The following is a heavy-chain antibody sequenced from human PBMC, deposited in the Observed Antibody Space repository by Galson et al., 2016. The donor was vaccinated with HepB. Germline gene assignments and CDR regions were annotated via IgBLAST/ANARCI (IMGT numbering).Heavy chain of an antibody. D-gene: IGHD3-10*01. CDR3: AKDAASDRGYFEY. CDR2: MSYVGNNK. J-gene: IGHJ4*02. V-gene: IGHV3-30*18. Sequence: SLRLSCAASGFIFSNYGMHWVRQAPGKGLEWVAVMSYVGNNKLYGDSVKGRFTISRDNYKNTLYLQMNSLREEDTAVYYCAKDAASDRGYFEYWGQGTLVTVSS. CDR1: GFIFSNYG.